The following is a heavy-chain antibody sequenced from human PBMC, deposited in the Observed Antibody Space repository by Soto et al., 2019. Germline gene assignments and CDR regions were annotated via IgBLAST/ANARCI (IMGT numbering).Heavy chain of an antibody. V-gene: IGHV3-21*01. CDR2: ISRSSNYQ. D-gene: IGHD3-22*01. CDR1: GFTFSSYS. Sequence: EVQLVESGGGLVKPGGSLRLSCAASGFTFSSYSLTWVRQAPGKGLEWVSSISRSSNYQYYADSVKGRFTISRDNAKNSLYLQMNSLRAEDTAVYYCARDVAYDSSGYPYWGQGTLVTVSS. J-gene: IGHJ4*02. CDR3: ARDVAYDSSGYPY.